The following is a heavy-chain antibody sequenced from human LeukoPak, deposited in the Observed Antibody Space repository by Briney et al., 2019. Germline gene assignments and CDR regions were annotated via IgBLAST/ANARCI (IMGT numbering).Heavy chain of an antibody. CDR2: INQDRRDT. J-gene: IGHJ3*02. CDR3: ARVDGRGATDDAFDI. D-gene: IGHD5-12*01. V-gene: IGHV3-7*01. CDR1: ASTFTRYW. Sequence: PGRSLRLSCAASASTFTRYWMSSVRQHPGEGREWLPKINQDRRDTYYVDSVRGRFTVSRDNAKNSVYLQMDRLRAEDTAVYYCARVDGRGATDDAFDIWGQGTTATVSS.